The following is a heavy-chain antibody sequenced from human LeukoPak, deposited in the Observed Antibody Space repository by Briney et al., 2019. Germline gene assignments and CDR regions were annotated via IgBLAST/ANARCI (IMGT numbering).Heavy chain of an antibody. J-gene: IGHJ5*02. CDR1: GYTFTSYG. CDR3: ARDQYYDFWSGYSNWFDP. V-gene: IGHV1-18*01. D-gene: IGHD3-3*01. CDR2: ISAYNGNT. Sequence: RASVKVSCTASGYTFTSYGISWVRQAPGQGLEWMGWISAYNGNTNYAQKLQGRVTVTTDTSTSTAYMELRSLRSDDTAVYYCARDQYYDFWSGYSNWFDPWGQGTLVTVSS.